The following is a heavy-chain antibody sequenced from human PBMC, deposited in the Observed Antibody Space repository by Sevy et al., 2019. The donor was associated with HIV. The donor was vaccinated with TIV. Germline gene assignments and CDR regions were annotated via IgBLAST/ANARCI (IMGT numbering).Heavy chain of an antibody. CDR2: INPNYGAS. V-gene: IGHV1-2*02. D-gene: IGHD1-26*01. Sequence: ASVKVSCKSVGYTFTDYYLHWVRQAPGQGLEWMAWINPNYGASRSAEKFQGRITLTRDMSISTAYMELSRLRSDDTGIYFCTRDDIYTHPWEFDWWGHGARVTVSS. CDR3: TRDDIYTHPWEFDW. CDR1: GYTFTDYY. J-gene: IGHJ4*01.